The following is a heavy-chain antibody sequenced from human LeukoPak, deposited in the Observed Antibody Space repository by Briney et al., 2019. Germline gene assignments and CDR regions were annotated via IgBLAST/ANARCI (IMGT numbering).Heavy chain of an antibody. D-gene: IGHD3-22*01. J-gene: IGHJ4*02. CDR3: AKDLTYESSGSVIDN. Sequence: GGSLRLSCAASGSIFEDYTMHWVRQVPGKTLEWVSLVNWHGTTYYADSLKGRFTISGDNSKNSLYLQMDSLRTEDTAFYYCAKDLTYESSGSVIDNWGLGTLVTVSS. CDR2: VNWHGTT. V-gene: IGHV3-43*01. CDR1: GSIFEDYT.